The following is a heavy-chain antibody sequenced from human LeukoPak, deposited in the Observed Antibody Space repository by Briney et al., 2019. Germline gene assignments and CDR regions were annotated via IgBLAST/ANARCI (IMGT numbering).Heavy chain of an antibody. Sequence: PGGSLRLSCAASGFTLSSYWMSWVRQAPGKGLEWVANIKQDGSEKYYVDSVKGRFTISRDNAKNSLYLQINSLRAEDTAVYYCARGGGSYFDCDYWGQGTLVTVSS. J-gene: IGHJ4*02. D-gene: IGHD1-26*01. CDR3: ARGGGSYFDCDY. CDR1: GFTLSSYW. CDR2: IKQDGSEK. V-gene: IGHV3-7*01.